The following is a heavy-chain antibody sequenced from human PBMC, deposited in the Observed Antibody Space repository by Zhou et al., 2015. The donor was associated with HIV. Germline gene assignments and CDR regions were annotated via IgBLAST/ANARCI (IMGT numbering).Heavy chain of an antibody. CDR3: AREDKQLVPYYGMDV. CDR1: GGTFSSYA. D-gene: IGHD6-13*01. V-gene: IGHV1-46*01. CDR2: INPSGGST. Sequence: QVQLVQSGAEVKKPGSSVKVSCKASGGTFSSYAISWVRQAPGQGLEWMGIINPSGGSTSYAQKFQGRVTMTRDTSTSTVYMELSSLRSEDTAVYYCAREDKQLVPYYGMDVWGQGTTVTVSS. J-gene: IGHJ6*02.